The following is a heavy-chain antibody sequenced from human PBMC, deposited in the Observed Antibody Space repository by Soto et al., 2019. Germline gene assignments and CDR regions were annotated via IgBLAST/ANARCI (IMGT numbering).Heavy chain of an antibody. D-gene: IGHD4-17*01. CDR2: IHYSGST. CDR1: GGSITGYY. Sequence: SETLSLTCTVSGGSITGYYWSWIRQPPGKGLEWIAYIHYSGSTDYNPSLKSRVTISVDTSKNQFSLKLSSVTAADTAVYYCARHDYHWFDPWGQGTLVTVS. J-gene: IGHJ5*02. V-gene: IGHV4-59*08. CDR3: ARHDYHWFDP.